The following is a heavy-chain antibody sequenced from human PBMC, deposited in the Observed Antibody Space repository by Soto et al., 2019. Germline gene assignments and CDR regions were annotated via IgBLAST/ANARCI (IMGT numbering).Heavy chain of an antibody. CDR1: GGSISSSSYY. Sequence: PSETLSLTCTVSGGSISSSSYYWGWIRQPPGKGLEWIGSIYYSGSTYYNPSLKSRVTISVDTSKNQFSLKLSSVTAADTAVYYCARRSVVVDAESALDIWGQGTMVTVSS. J-gene: IGHJ3*02. CDR2: IYYSGST. V-gene: IGHV4-39*01. CDR3: ARRSVVVDAESALDI. D-gene: IGHD2-15*01.